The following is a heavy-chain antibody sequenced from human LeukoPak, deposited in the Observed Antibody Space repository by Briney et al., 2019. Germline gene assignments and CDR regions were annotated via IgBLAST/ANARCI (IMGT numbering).Heavy chain of an antibody. D-gene: IGHD3-10*01. CDR1: GFTFSSYA. CDR3: AKDSGSNYYGSGSPDY. CDR2: ISGSGGST. V-gene: IGHV3-23*01. J-gene: IGHJ4*02. Sequence: GGSLRPSCAASGFTFSSYAMSWVRQAPGKGLEWVSAISGSGGSTYYADSVKGRFTISRDNSKNTLYLQMNSLRAEDTAVYYCAKDSGSNYYGSGSPDYWGQGTLVTVSS.